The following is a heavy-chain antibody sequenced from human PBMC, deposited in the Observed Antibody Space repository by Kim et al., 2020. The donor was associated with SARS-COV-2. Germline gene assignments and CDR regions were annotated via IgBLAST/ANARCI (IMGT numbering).Heavy chain of an antibody. CDR2: IYYSGST. CDR3: ARGMSGRVVVITRPDY. V-gene: IGHV4-39*01. D-gene: IGHD3-22*01. J-gene: IGHJ4*02. CDR1: GGSISSSSYY. Sequence: SETLSLTCTVSGGSISSSSYYWGWIRQPPGKGLEWIGSIYYSGSTYYNPSLKSRVTISVDTSKNQFSLKLSSVTAADTAVYYCARGMSGRVVVITRPDYWGQGTLVTVSS.